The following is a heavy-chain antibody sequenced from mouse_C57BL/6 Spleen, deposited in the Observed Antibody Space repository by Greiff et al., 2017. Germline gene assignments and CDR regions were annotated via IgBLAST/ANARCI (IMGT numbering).Heavy chain of an antibody. CDR2: INPNYGTT. J-gene: IGHJ4*01. Sequence: EVQRVESGPELVKPGASVKISCKASGYSFTDYNMNWVKQSNGKSLEWIGVINPNYGTTSYNQKFKGKATLTVDKSSSTAYMQLNSLTSEDSAVYYCARAAHYYGSKYRAMDYWGQGTSVTVSS. V-gene: IGHV1-39*01. D-gene: IGHD1-1*01. CDR1: GYSFTDYN. CDR3: ARAAHYYGSKYRAMDY.